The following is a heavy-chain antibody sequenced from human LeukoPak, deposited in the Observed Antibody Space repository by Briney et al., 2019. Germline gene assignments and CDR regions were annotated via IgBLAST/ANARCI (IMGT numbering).Heavy chain of an antibody. D-gene: IGHD3-10*01. J-gene: IGHJ3*02. CDR3: ARVVRGAETLNAFDI. Sequence: HPGESLRLSCAASGFTFSNYAMTWVRQAPGKGLEWVSGISGSGGSIYYADSVKGRFTISRDNAKNSLYLQMNSLRAEDTAVYYCARVVRGAETLNAFDIWGQGTMVTVSS. CDR1: GFTFSNYA. V-gene: IGHV3-23*01. CDR2: ISGSGGSI.